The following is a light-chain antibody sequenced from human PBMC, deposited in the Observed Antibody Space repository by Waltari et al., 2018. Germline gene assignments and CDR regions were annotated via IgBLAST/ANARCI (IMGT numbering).Light chain of an antibody. CDR1: SSDVGGSNY. Sequence: QSALTQPPSASGSPGQSVTISCTGTSSDVGGSNYVSWYQHHPGKAPKRMISEVNKRPSGVPDRFSGSKSGNTASLTVSGLQADDEADYYCTSYAGSHNWVFGGGTKLTVL. CDR2: EVN. CDR3: TSYAGSHNWV. J-gene: IGLJ2*01. V-gene: IGLV2-8*01.